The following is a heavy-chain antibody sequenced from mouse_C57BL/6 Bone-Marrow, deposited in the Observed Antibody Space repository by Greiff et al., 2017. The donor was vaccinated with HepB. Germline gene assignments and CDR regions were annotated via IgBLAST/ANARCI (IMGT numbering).Heavy chain of an antibody. D-gene: IGHD1-1*01. CDR3: ARGYYGSSYGFAY. CDR1: GYTFTDYY. J-gene: IGHJ3*01. V-gene: IGHV1-26*01. Sequence: VQLQQSGPELVKPGASVKISCKASGYTFTDYYMNWVKQSHGKSLEWIGDINPNNGGTSYNQKFKGKATLTVDKSSSTAYMELRSLTSEDSAVYYCARGYYGSSYGFAYWGQGTLFTVSA. CDR2: INPNNGGT.